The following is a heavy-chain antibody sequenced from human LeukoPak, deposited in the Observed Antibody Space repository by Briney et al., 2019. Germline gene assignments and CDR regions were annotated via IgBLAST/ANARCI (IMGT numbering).Heavy chain of an antibody. V-gene: IGHV1-8*01. CDR3: AATTRYYYDSSGYPWDELTPVNWFDP. CDR2: MNPNSGNT. Sequence: ASVKVSCKASGYTFTSYDINWVRQATGQGLEWMGWMNPNSGNTGYAQKFQGRVTMTRNTSISTAYMELSSLRSEDTAVYYCAATTRYYYDSSGYPWDELTPVNWFDPWGQGTLVTVSS. CDR1: GYTFTSYD. J-gene: IGHJ5*02. D-gene: IGHD3-22*01.